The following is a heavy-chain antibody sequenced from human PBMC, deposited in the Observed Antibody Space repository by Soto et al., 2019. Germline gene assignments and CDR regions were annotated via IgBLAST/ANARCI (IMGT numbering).Heavy chain of an antibody. CDR2: IYHTGNT. V-gene: IGHV4-59*04. CDR3: ARNVGPDRYNWFDP. D-gene: IGHD3-22*01. J-gene: IGHJ5*02. Sequence: SETLSLTCTVSGGSISSYYWSWLRQTPGKGLEWIGYIYHTGNTYYSPSLKGRVTMSADTSKNQFSLRLRSVTAVDTAVYYCARNVGPDRYNWFDPWGQGTLVTVSS. CDR1: GGSISSYY.